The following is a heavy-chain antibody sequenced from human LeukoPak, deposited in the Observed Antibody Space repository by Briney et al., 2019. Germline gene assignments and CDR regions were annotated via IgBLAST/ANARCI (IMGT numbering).Heavy chain of an antibody. CDR3: ARDAYSTYCSSTSCYDYYYYGMDV. J-gene: IGHJ6*02. CDR1: GGSISSYY. D-gene: IGHD2-2*01. CDR2: IYTSGST. Sequence: PSEPLSLTCTVSGGSISSYYWSWIRQPAGEGLEWFGRIYTSGSTNYNPSLKSRVTMSVDTSKNQFSLKLSSVTAADTAVYYCARDAYSTYCSSTSCYDYYYYGMDVWGQGTTVTVSS. V-gene: IGHV4-4*07.